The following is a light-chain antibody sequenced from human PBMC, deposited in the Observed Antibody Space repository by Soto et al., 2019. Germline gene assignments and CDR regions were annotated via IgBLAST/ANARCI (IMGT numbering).Light chain of an antibody. Sequence: EVVLAQSPGTLSFSPGEKATLSCRASQSVSSYYLAWYQQKPGQAPRLLIYGASTRATGIPARFSGSGSGTEFTLTISSLQSEDFAVYYCQQYNNWPTFGQGTRLEI. CDR2: GAS. V-gene: IGKV3-15*01. CDR1: QSVSSY. CDR3: QQYNNWPT. J-gene: IGKJ5*01.